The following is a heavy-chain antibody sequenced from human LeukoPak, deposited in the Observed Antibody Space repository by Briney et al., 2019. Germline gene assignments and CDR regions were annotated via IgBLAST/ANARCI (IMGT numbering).Heavy chain of an antibody. V-gene: IGHV4-39*01. CDR3: ARPSLSTFDI. J-gene: IGHJ3*02. CDR1: GGSISSGSYY. CDR2: IYSSGTT. Sequence: SETLSLTCTVSGGSISSGSYYCGWFRQPPEKGLEWIGSIYSSGTTYYNSSLKSRVTISVDTSKNQFSLKLSSGTAADTAVYYCARPSLSTFDIWGQGTMVTISS.